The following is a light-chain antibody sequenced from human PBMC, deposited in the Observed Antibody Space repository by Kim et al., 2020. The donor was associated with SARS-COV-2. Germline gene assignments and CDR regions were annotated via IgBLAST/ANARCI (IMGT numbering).Light chain of an antibody. Sequence: PGQSIPISCTGTSSDVGNYNLVSWYQQHPGKAPKLMIYEVTKRPSGVSNRFSGSKSGNTASLTISGLQAEDEADYYCCSYAGSRNVFGGGTQLTVL. J-gene: IGLJ7*01. CDR1: SSDVGNYNL. V-gene: IGLV2-23*02. CDR3: CSYAGSRNV. CDR2: EVT.